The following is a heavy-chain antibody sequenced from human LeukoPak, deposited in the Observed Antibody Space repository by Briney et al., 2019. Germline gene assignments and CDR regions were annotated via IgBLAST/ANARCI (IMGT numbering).Heavy chain of an antibody. CDR1: GYIFTSYW. CDR3: ARMYYYDSSGYPENWFDP. V-gene: IGHV5-51*01. D-gene: IGHD3-22*01. J-gene: IGHJ5*02. Sequence: GDSLKISCKGSGYIFTSYWIGWVRQMPGKGLEWMGIIYPGDSDNRYSPSFQGQLTISADNSISTAYLQWSSLKASDTAMYYCARMYYYDSSGYPENWFDPWGQGTLVTVSS. CDR2: IYPGDSDN.